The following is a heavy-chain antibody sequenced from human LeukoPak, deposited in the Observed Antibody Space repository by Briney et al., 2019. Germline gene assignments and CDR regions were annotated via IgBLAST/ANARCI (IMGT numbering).Heavy chain of an antibody. Sequence: ASVKVSCKASGYSFTTYHIHCVRQAPGQGLEWMGIIKDSGTTIYPQKFQGRVTMTRDTSTSKVYMEVSSLRSEDTAVYYCARESPHTFYFDYWGQGTLVTVSS. D-gene: IGHD3-16*01. CDR2: IKDSGTT. CDR3: ARESPHTFYFDY. V-gene: IGHV1-46*01. J-gene: IGHJ4*02. CDR1: GYSFTTYH.